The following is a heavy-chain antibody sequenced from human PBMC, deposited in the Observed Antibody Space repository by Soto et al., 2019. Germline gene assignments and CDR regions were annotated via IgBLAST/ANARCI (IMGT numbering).Heavy chain of an antibody. D-gene: IGHD3-10*01. CDR1: GFTFSSYG. Sequence: QVQLVESGGGVVQPGRSLRLSCAASGFTFSSYGMHWVRQAPGKGLEWVSVISYDGSNKYHADSVKGRFTISINNTKNAVYMQLKGLRSGNTAVYYISEGKKGGESYCSSYFDYWGQGTLVTVAS. V-gene: IGHV3-30*18. CDR2: ISYDGSNK. J-gene: IGHJ4*02. CDR3: SEGKKGGESYCSSYFDY.